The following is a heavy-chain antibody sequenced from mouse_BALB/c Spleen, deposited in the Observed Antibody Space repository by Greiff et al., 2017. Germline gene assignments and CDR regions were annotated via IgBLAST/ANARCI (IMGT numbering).Heavy chain of an antibody. D-gene: IGHD2-1*01. CDR2: IWAGGST. CDR1: GFSLTSYG. V-gene: IGHV2-9*02. J-gene: IGHJ4*01. Sequence: QVQLKQSGPGLVAPSQSLSITCTVSGFSLTSYGVHWVRQPPGKGLEWLGVIWAGGSTNYNSALMSRLSISKDNSKSQVFLKMNSLQTDDTAMYYCAREGGNYHYAMDYWGQGTSVTVSS. CDR3: AREGGNYHYAMDY.